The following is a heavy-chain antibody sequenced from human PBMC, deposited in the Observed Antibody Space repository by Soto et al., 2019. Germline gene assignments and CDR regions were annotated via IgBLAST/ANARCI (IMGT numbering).Heavy chain of an antibody. V-gene: IGHV3-74*01. CDR2: INNDGSST. CDR1: GFTFSTYW. D-gene: IGHD1-26*01. CDR3: VKEGGAVY. Sequence: EVQLVESGGGLVQPGGSLRLSCAASGFTFSTYWMHWVRQAPGKGLVWVSRINNDGSSTSYSDSVKGRFTISRDNAKNTLYLQMNSLRAEDTAVYYCVKEGGAVYWGQGTLVTVSS. J-gene: IGHJ4*02.